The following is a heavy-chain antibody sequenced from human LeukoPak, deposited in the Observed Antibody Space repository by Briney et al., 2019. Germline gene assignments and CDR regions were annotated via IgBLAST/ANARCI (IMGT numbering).Heavy chain of an antibody. CDR3: ARGNYCYDY. D-gene: IGHD2-21*01. V-gene: IGHV4-59*01. CDR2: IYYSGST. CDR1: GGSISSYY. Sequence: SETLSLSCTASGGSISSYYWSWIRQPPGKGLEWIGYIYYSGSTNYNPSLKSRVTISVDTSKNQFSLKLSSVSAADTAVYYCARGNYCYDYWGQGTLVTVSS. J-gene: IGHJ4*02.